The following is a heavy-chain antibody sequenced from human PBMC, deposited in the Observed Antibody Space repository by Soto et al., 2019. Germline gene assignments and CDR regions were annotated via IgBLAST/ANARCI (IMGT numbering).Heavy chain of an antibody. CDR2: ISGSGGST. Sequence: GGSLRLSCAASGFTFSSYAMSWVRQAPGKGLEWVSAISGSGGSTYYADSVKGRFTISRDNSKNTLYLQMNSLRAEDTAVYYFAKVLEQASGGPGKYWGQGTLVTVSS. CDR3: AKVLEQASGGPGKY. CDR1: GFTFSSYA. J-gene: IGHJ4*02. D-gene: IGHD1-26*01. V-gene: IGHV3-23*01.